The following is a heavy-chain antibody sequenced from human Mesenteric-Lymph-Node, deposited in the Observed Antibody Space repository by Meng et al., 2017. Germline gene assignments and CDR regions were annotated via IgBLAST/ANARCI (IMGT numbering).Heavy chain of an antibody. Sequence: VQMLQSGSVLKKPGSSVKVSCKASGYTFSTYTIDWVRQANGRGLEWMGWISTNTGTPTYTQGFTGRFVFSLDTSVSTAYLQISSLKAEDTAVYYCARGGNFDPWGQGTLVTVSS. CDR3: ARGGNFDP. J-gene: IGHJ5*02. CDR1: GYTFSTYT. V-gene: IGHV7-4-1*02. D-gene: IGHD2/OR15-2a*01. CDR2: ISTNTGTP.